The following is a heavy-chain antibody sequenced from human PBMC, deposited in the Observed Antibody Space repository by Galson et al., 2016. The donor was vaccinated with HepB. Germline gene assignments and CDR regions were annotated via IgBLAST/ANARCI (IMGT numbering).Heavy chain of an antibody. J-gene: IGHJ4*02. CDR1: GFTFSSYE. Sequence: SLRLSCAASGFTFSSYEMNWVRQAPGNGLEWISYICRGSTTIYCADSVRGRFTVSRDNARNSLYLQMNSLRAEDTAIYYCTRDRAQDWSGSFTGVYFDSWGQGTLVTVSS. CDR3: TRDRAQDWSGSFTGVYFDS. V-gene: IGHV3-48*03. CDR2: ICRGSTTI. D-gene: IGHD3-3*01.